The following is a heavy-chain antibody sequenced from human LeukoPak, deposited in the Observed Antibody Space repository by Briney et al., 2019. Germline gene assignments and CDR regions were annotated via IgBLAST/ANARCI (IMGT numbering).Heavy chain of an antibody. Sequence: SETLSLTCTVSGASISSYYWSWIRQPPGKGLEWIGYIYYSGSTNYNPSLKSRVTISVDTSKNQFSLKLSSVTAADTAVYYCARGVYCSGGSYWFDPWGQGTLVTVSS. CDR2: IYYSGST. V-gene: IGHV4-59*01. D-gene: IGHD2-15*01. J-gene: IGHJ5*02. CDR1: GASISSYY. CDR3: ARGVYCSGGSYWFDP.